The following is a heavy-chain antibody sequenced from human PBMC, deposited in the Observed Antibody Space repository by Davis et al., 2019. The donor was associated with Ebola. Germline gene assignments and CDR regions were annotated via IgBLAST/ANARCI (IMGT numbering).Heavy chain of an antibody. J-gene: IGHJ6*02. CDR3: AVNYYYYYGMDV. V-gene: IGHV3-66*01. Sequence: GGSLRLSCAASGFTFSSYWMHWVRQAPGKGLEWVSVIYSGGSTYYADSVKGRFTISRDNSKNTLYLQMNSLRAEDTAVYYCAVNYYYYYGMDVWGQGATVTVSS. CDR1: GFTFSSYW. CDR2: IYSGGST.